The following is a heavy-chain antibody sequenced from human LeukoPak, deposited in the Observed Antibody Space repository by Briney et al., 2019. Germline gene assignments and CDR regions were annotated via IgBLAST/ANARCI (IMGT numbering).Heavy chain of an antibody. D-gene: IGHD5-18*01. Sequence: GSLRLSCAASGFTFSSYAMSWVRQAPGKGLEWVSAISGSGGSTYYADSVKGRFTISRDNSKNTLYLQMNSLRAEDTAVYYCAKDPGYSYGLFVDYWGQGTLVTVSS. CDR3: AKDPGYSYGLFVDY. CDR2: ISGSGGST. J-gene: IGHJ4*02. CDR1: GFTFSSYA. V-gene: IGHV3-23*01.